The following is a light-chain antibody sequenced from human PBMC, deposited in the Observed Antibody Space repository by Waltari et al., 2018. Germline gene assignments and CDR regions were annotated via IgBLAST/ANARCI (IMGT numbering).Light chain of an antibody. J-gene: IGKJ4*01. Sequence: TQSPATLSLSPGERATLSCRASQSVSSYLAWYQQKPGQAPRLLIYDASNRATGIPARFSGSGFGTDFTLNISSLEPEDFAVYYCQQRSNWPLTFGGGTKVEIK. CDR3: QQRSNWPLT. CDR1: QSVSSY. CDR2: DAS. V-gene: IGKV3-11*01.